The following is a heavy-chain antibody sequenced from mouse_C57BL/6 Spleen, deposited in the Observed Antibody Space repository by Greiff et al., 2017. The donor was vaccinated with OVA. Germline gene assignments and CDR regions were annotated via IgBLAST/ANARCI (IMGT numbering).Heavy chain of an antibody. CDR1: GFNIKDDY. D-gene: IGHD1-1*01. CDR3: TTLLRAGAMDY. V-gene: IGHV14-4*01. J-gene: IGHJ4*01. Sequence: EVKLVESGAELVRPGASVKLSCTASGFNIKDDYMHWVKQRPEQGLEWIGWIDPENGDTEYASKFQGKATITADTSSNTAYLQLSSLTSEDTAVYYCTTLLRAGAMDYWGQGTSVTVSS. CDR2: IDPENGDT.